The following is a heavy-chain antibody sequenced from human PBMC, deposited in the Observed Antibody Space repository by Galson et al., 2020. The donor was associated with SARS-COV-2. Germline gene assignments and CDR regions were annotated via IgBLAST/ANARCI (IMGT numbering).Heavy chain of an antibody. D-gene: IGHD3-22*01. CDR3: ARDSLTTRGEIWFDP. Sequence: TGGSLRLSCAASGFTFSSYSMNWVRQAPGKGLEWVSSISRSSSYIYYADSVKGRFTISRDNAKNSLYLQMNSLRAEDTAVYYCARDSLTTRGEIWFDPWGQGTLVTVSS. CDR1: GFTFSSYS. J-gene: IGHJ5*02. V-gene: IGHV3-21*01. CDR2: ISRSSSYI.